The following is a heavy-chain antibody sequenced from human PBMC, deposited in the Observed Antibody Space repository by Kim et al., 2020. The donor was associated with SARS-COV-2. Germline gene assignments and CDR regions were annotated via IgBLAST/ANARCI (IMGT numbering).Heavy chain of an antibody. CDR2: IYYSGST. CDR3: SCAVFLVPAARADSLI. Sequence: SETLSLTCTVSGGSISSDNWSWIRQPPRKGLERVWYIYYSGSTNYNPSLNSRVTITIDTAKYKISLTLRPGTAADTAAYYCSCAVFLVPAARADSLIWG. CDR1: GGSISSDN. D-gene: IGHD2-2*01. J-gene: IGHJ3*02. V-gene: IGHV4-59*13.